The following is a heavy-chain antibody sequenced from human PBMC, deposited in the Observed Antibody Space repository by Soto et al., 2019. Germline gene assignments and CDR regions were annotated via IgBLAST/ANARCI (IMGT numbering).Heavy chain of an antibody. D-gene: IGHD6-13*01. J-gene: IGHJ6*02. CDR3: ARRMGYPFIDYYYYYGMDV. CDR2: IYHSGSS. CDR1: GASISSTYW. V-gene: IGHV4-4*02. Sequence: PSETLSLTCAVSGASISSTYWWSWVRQPPGKGLEWIGEIYHSGSSNYNPSLKSRVTISVDKSKNQFSLKVTSVTAADTAVYYCARRMGYPFIDYYYYYGMDVWGQGTTVTVSS.